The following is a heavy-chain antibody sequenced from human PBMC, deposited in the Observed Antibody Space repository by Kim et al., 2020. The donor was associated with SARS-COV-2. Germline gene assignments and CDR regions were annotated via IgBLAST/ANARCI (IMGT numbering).Heavy chain of an antibody. J-gene: IGHJ4*02. CDR1: GFTFSSYA. Sequence: GGSLRLSCAASGFTFSSYAMSWVRQAPGKGLEWVSVIDSGGSSTYYADPGKGRFTISRDNSKNTLYLQMKSLRAEDTAVYYCAKDWCGGDWGCDYFDYWGQGTLGTVSS. D-gene: IGHD2-21*02. CDR3: AKDWCGGDWGCDYFDY. V-gene: IGHV3-23*03. CDR2: IDSGGSST.